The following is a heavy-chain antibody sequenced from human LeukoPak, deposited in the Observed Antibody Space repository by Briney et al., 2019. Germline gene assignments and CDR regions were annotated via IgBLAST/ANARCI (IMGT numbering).Heavy chain of an antibody. Sequence: GASVKVSCKASGGTFSSYAISRVRQAPGQGLEWMGGIIPIFGTANYAQKFQGRVTITADESTSTAYMELSSLRSEDTAVYYCARDNYYGSGSYYQFDYWGQGTLVTVSS. CDR2: IIPIFGTA. J-gene: IGHJ4*02. V-gene: IGHV1-69*13. D-gene: IGHD3-10*01. CDR3: ARDNYYGSGSYYQFDY. CDR1: GGTFSSYA.